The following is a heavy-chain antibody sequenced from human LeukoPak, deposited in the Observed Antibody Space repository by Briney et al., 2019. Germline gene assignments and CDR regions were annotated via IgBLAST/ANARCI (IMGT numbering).Heavy chain of an antibody. CDR1: GFTFSSYW. Sequence: PGRSLRLSCSASGFTFSSYWMSWVRQAPGKGMEWVANMKQDGSEKYYVDSVKGRFTISRDNAEKSLYLQMNSLRVEDTAVYYCARDDGMRTVDYWGQGTLVTVSS. CDR2: MKQDGSEK. V-gene: IGHV3-7*01. J-gene: IGHJ4*02. D-gene: IGHD1-14*01. CDR3: ARDDGMRTVDY.